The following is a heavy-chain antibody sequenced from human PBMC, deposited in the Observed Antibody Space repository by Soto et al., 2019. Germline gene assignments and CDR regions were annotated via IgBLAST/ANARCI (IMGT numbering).Heavy chain of an antibody. V-gene: IGHV1-18*01. Sequence: QVQLVQSGAEVKKPGASVKVSCKASGYTFTTYDISWVRQAPGQGLEWMGRISTYNGDTNYPQSLQGRLTMTTDTSTNTAYMELRSLRSDDPAVYYCATDPYNVLMVNAPNLYGMDVWGQGTTVTVSS. CDR3: ATDPYNVLMVNAPNLYGMDV. J-gene: IGHJ6*02. D-gene: IGHD2-8*01. CDR2: ISTYNGDT. CDR1: GYTFTTYD.